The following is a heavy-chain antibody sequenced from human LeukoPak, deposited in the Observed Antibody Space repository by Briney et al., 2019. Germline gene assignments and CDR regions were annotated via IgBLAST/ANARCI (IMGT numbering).Heavy chain of an antibody. Sequence: SETLSLTCTVSGGSIGSYYWSWIRQPAGKGLEWIGRIYTSGSTNYNPSLKSRVTMSVDTSKNQFSLKLSSVTAADTAVYYCAREGTGVASNWFDPWGQRTLVTVSS. CDR1: GGSIGSYY. V-gene: IGHV4-4*07. D-gene: IGHD3-3*01. CDR3: AREGTGVASNWFDP. J-gene: IGHJ5*02. CDR2: IYTSGST.